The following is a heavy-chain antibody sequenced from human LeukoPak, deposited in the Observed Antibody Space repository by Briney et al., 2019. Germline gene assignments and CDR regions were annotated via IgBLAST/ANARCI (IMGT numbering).Heavy chain of an antibody. CDR2: IYYSGST. Sequence: SQTLSLTCTVSGGSISSGDYYWSWIRQPPGKGLEWIGYIYYSGSTYYNPSLKSRVTISVDTSKNQFSLKLSSVAAADTAMYYCARAAYYYGSGSYSPFDYWGQGTLVTVSS. J-gene: IGHJ4*02. D-gene: IGHD3-10*01. CDR1: GGSISSGDYY. CDR3: ARAAYYYGSGSYSPFDY. V-gene: IGHV4-30-4*01.